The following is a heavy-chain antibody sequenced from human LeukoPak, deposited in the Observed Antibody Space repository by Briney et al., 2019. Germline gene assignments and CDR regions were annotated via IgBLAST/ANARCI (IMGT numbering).Heavy chain of an antibody. CDR3: ARGTSTAPGIDY. CDR1: GFDFATYW. D-gene: IGHD6-13*01. Sequence: GGSLRLSCAPSGFDFATYWMYWVRQVPGKGLVWVAQINSDGSSATYGDSAKGRFSISRDNAKNTLFLYMSGLRAEDTAVYYCARGTSTAPGIDYWGQGTLVAVSS. V-gene: IGHV3-74*01. J-gene: IGHJ4*02. CDR2: INSDGSSA.